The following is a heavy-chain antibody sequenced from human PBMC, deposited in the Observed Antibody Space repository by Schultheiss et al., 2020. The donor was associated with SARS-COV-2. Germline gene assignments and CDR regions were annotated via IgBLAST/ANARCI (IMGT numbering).Heavy chain of an antibody. CDR3: ARDRVVVVPAAISNWYFDL. J-gene: IGHJ2*01. CDR2: ISSSSSYT. D-gene: IGHD2-2*01. CDR1: GFTFSDYY. Sequence: GESLKISCAASGFTFSDYYMSWIRQAPGKGLEWVSYISSSSSYTNYADSVKGRFTISRDNAKNSLYLQMNSLRAEDTAVYYCARDRVVVVPAAISNWYFDLWGRGTLVTVSS. V-gene: IGHV3-11*06.